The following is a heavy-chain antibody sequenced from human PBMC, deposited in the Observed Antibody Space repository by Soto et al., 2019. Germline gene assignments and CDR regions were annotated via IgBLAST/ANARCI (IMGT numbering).Heavy chain of an antibody. D-gene: IGHD2-8*01. J-gene: IGHJ4*02. CDR3: ARDKNGLGDY. Sequence: ASVKVSCKASGYIFTSYPIHWVRQAPGQRLEWMGWINTGTGNTKYSQNFQGRVTTTRDTSASTAYMELSSLRSEDTAVYYCARDKNGLGDYWGQGTLVTVSS. CDR1: GYIFTSYP. V-gene: IGHV1-3*04. CDR2: INTGTGNT.